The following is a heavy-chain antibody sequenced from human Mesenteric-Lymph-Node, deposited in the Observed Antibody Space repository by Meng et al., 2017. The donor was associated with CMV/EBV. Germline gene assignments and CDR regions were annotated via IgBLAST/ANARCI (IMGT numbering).Heavy chain of an antibody. J-gene: IGHJ4*02. CDR2: TYYRSKWYN. D-gene: IGHD1-1*01. V-gene: IGHV6-1*01. Sequence: SQTRSLTGAISGDSVSRNIAAWNWIRQSPSRGLEWLGRTYYRSKWYNDYAVSVKSRITINPDTSKNQFSLQLNSVTPEDTAVYYCARDWNGVQGSYFDYWGQGTLVTVSS. CDR1: GDSVSRNIAA. CDR3: ARDWNGVQGSYFDY.